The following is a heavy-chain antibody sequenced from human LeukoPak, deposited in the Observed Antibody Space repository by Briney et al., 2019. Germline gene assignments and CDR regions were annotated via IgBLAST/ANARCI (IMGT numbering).Heavy chain of an antibody. Sequence: PGGSLRLSCAASGFTFDDYGMSWVRQAPGKGLEWVSGINWNGGSTGYADSVKGRFTISRDNAKNYLYLQMNSLRAEDTALYYCARDQNYYGSGSYYRDFDYWGQGTLVTVSS. CDR3: ARDQNYYGSGSYYRDFDY. V-gene: IGHV3-20*04. J-gene: IGHJ4*02. D-gene: IGHD3-10*01. CDR1: GFTFDDYG. CDR2: INWNGGST.